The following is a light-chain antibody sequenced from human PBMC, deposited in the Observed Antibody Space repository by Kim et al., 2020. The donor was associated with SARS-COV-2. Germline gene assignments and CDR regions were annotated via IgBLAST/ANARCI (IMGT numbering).Light chain of an antibody. V-gene: IGKV3-20*01. CDR2: SAS. CDR3: HQYGSSPLT. CDR1: QRVTSNF. J-gene: IGKJ2*01. Sequence: SPGSTAPPYRRASQRVTSNFLAWYQTKPCQAPRLLIYSASRKATGIPDRVSGSWSGTDFTLTVNRVETEDFVVYYCHQYGSSPLTFGPGTKLEI.